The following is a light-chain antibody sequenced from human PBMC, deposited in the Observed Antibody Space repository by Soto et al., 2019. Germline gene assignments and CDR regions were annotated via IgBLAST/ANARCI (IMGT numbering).Light chain of an antibody. CDR3: QQYNNWPPLT. J-gene: IGKJ4*01. Sequence: EIVMTQAPAALSVSPADMAALSCKASQSINSNLAWYQQKPGQAPRLLIYGASTRATGIPARISGSGAGTEFTLTISSLQSEDFALYYCQQYNNWPPLTFGGGTKVDIK. V-gene: IGKV3-15*01. CDR2: GAS. CDR1: QSINSN.